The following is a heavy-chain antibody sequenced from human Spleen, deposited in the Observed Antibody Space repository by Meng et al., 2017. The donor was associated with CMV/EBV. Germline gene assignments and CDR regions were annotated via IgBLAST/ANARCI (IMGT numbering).Heavy chain of an antibody. CDR2: ISSSSSYI. V-gene: IGHV3-21*01. CDR1: TFSSYS. Sequence: TFSSYSMNWVRPAPGKGLEWVSSISSSSSYIYYADSVKGRFTISRDNAKNSLYLQMNSLRAEDTAVYYCARDHLPAAIGFYYYGMDVWGQGTMVTVSS. J-gene: IGHJ6*02. CDR3: ARDHLPAAIGFYYYGMDV. D-gene: IGHD2-2*02.